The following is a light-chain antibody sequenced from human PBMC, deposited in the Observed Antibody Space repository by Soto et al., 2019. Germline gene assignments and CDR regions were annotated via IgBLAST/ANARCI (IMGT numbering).Light chain of an antibody. J-gene: IGKJ5*01. CDR2: AAS. Sequence: DIQMTQSPSTLSASVGGRVTITCRASQSISSWLAWYQQKPGKAPKLLIYAASTLQSGVPSRFSGSGSGTEFTLTISSLQPEDFATYYCQQLNSYPGFGQGTRLEIK. CDR1: QSISSW. CDR3: QQLNSYPG. V-gene: IGKV1-5*01.